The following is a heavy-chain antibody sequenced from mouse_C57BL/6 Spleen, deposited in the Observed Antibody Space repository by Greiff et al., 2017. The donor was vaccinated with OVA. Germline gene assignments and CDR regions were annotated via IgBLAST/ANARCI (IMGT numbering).Heavy chain of an antibody. CDR2: ISDGGSYT. J-gene: IGHJ2*01. CDR3: ARLRYYYGSSLYYFDY. Sequence: EVHLVESGGGLVKPGGSLKLSCAASGFTFSSYAMSWVRQTPEKRLEWVATISDGGSYTYYPDNVKGRFTISRDNAKNNLYLQMSHLKSEDTAMYYCARLRYYYGSSLYYFDYWGQGTTLTVSS. V-gene: IGHV5-4*01. CDR1: GFTFSSYA. D-gene: IGHD1-1*01.